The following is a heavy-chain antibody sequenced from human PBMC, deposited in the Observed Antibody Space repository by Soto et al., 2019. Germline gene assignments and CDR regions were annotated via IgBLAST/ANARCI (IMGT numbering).Heavy chain of an antibody. J-gene: IGHJ4*02. Sequence: EVHLLESGGGLVQPGGSLRLSCAASGLTFSRYAMSWVRQAPGKGLEWVSVITGAGVTTYLADSVKGRFTISRDNSKNTLFLQMTSLRAGDTAVYYCAKRTSHSFEYWGQGTLVTVSS. CDR3: AKRTSHSFEY. V-gene: IGHV3-23*01. CDR2: ITGAGVTT. CDR1: GLTFSRYA.